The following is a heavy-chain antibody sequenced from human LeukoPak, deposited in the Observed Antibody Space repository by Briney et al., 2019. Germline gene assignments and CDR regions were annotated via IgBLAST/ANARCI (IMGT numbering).Heavy chain of an antibody. CDR3: ARPPRPNGSGSLNYYYYYMDV. V-gene: IGHV3-74*01. Sequence: PGGSLRLSCAASGFTFNSYSMHRVRQAPGKGLVWVSRINSDGSSTSYADSVKGRFTISRDNAKNTLYLQMNSLRAEDTAVYYCARPPRPNGSGSLNYYYYYMDVWGKGTTVTISS. CDR2: INSDGSST. J-gene: IGHJ6*03. D-gene: IGHD3-10*01. CDR1: GFTFNSYS.